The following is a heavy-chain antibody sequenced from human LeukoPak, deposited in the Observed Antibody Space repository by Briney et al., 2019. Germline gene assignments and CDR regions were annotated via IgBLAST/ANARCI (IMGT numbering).Heavy chain of an antibody. CDR3: ARGRWLQSYYFDY. D-gene: IGHD5-24*01. Sequence: GGSLRLSCAASGFTFSSYAVIWVRQAPGKGLEWVSAISGSGGSTYYADSVKGRFTISRDNSKNTLYLQMNSLRAEDTAVYYCARGRWLQSYYFDYWGQGTLVTVSS. V-gene: IGHV3-23*01. CDR1: GFTFSSYA. J-gene: IGHJ4*02. CDR2: ISGSGGST.